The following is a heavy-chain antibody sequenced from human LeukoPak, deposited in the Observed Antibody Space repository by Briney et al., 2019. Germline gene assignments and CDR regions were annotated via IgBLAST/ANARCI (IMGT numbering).Heavy chain of an antibody. V-gene: IGHV3-9*01. CDR3: ARSMVTICGVVINPLDY. CDR2: ISWNSGSI. D-gene: IGHD3-3*01. CDR1: GFTFDDYA. Sequence: GRSLRLSCAASGFTFDDYAMHWVRQAPGKGLEWVSGISWNSGSIGYADSVKGRFTISRDNAKNSLYLQMNSLRAEDTALYYCARSMVTICGVVINPLDYWGQGTLVTVSS. J-gene: IGHJ4*02.